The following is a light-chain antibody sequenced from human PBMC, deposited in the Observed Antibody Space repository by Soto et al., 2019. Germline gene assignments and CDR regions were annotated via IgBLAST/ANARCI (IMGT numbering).Light chain of an antibody. CDR1: QGIIDY. V-gene: IGKV1-27*01. Sequence: DIQMTQSPSSLSASVGDRVTMTCRASQGIIDYFAWYQQKPGKAPKLLIYAASTLQSGVPSRFSGTGAGTVFNLTISSLQPEDVATYYCQRYNSAPRTFGQGTKVEIK. J-gene: IGKJ1*01. CDR2: AAS. CDR3: QRYNSAPRT.